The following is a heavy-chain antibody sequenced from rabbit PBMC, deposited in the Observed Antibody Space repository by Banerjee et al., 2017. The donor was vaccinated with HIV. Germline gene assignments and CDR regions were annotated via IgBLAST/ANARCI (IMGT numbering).Heavy chain of an antibody. V-gene: IGHV1S45*01. CDR1: GFSFSSSYW. J-gene: IGHJ6*01. CDR3: ARDRDTGTVYYFDL. Sequence: QEQLEESGGGLVKPGRSLTLTCTASGFSFSSSYWICWVRQAPGKGLEWIACIYVGSSSITWYASWAKGRFTISKTSSTTVTLQMTSLTAADTATYFCARDRDTGTVYYFDLWGPGTSSPS. CDR2: IYVGSSSIT. D-gene: IGHD7-1*01.